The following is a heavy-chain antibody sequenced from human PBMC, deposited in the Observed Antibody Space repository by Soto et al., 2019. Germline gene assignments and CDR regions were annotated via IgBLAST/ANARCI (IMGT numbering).Heavy chain of an antibody. D-gene: IGHD3-10*01. CDR2: IDNGGTNT. Sequence: GSLRVCCAGSVYNFGGFCMHWVRQAPGKGLVWVSRIDNGGTNTVYADAVKGRFTISRDNAKNTLYLQMNSLRAEDMAVYYCAKDRGRPDAFNIWGQGTMVTVSS. CDR3: AKDRGRPDAFNI. J-gene: IGHJ3*02. CDR1: VYNFGGFC. V-gene: IGHV3-74*01.